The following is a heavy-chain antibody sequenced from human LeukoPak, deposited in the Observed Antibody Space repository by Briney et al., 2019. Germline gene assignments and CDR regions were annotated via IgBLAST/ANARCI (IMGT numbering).Heavy chain of an antibody. CDR3: AKRLPPFYFDN. V-gene: IGHV3-23*01. Sequence: GGSRRLSCAASGFSFSSYAMSWVRQAPGKGMEWVSGISGSGDSTYYVDSVKGRFTISRDNSKNTLYLQMNSLRAEDTAVYYCAKRLPPFYFDNWGQGTLVTVSS. D-gene: IGHD5-12*01. J-gene: IGHJ4*02. CDR1: GFSFSSYA. CDR2: ISGSGDST.